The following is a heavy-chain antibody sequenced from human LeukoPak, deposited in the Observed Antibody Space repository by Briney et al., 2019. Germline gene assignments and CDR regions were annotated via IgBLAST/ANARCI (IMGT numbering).Heavy chain of an antibody. CDR1: GGSISSYY. CDR3: ARSSSYTRRIVVVPAAMGATWFDP. D-gene: IGHD2-2*01. CDR2: IYYSGST. V-gene: IGHV4-59*12. Sequence: SETLSLTCTVSGGSISSYYWSWIRQPPGKGLEWIGYIYYSGSTNYNPSLKSRVTISVDTSKNQFSLKLSSVTAADTAVYYCARSSSYTRRIVVVPAAMGATWFDPWGQGTLVTVSS. J-gene: IGHJ5*02.